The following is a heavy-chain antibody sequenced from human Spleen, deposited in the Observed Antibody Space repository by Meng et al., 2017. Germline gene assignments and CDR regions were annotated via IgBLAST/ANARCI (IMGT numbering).Heavy chain of an antibody. CDR1: GGSISSSSYY. CDR2: IYHRGST. CDR3: AKVDYADHRGQRYFDY. Sequence: SETLSLTCTVSGGSISSSSYYWAWIRQPPGKGLEWIGSIYHRGSTHYNPSLKSRVTISVETPKNQFSLKLSSVTAADTAVYYCAKVDYADHRGQRYFDYWGQGTLVTVSS. D-gene: IGHD4-17*01. V-gene: IGHV4-39*07. J-gene: IGHJ4*02.